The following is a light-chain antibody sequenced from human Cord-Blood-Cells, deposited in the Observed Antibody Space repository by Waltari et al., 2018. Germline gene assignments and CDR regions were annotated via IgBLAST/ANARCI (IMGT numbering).Light chain of an antibody. J-gene: IGLJ3*02. V-gene: IGLV1-47*01. Sequence: SVLTQPPSASGTPGQRVTISCSGSSSNTGSNYLYWYQQLPGTAPKLLIYRNKQRPSGVPDRFSGSKSGTSASLAISGLRSEDEADYYCAAWDDSLSGRVFGGGTKLTVL. CDR1: SSNTGSNY. CDR2: RNK. CDR3: AAWDDSLSGRV.